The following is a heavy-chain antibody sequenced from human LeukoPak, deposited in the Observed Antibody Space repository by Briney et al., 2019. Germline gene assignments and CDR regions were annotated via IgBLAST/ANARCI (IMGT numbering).Heavy chain of an antibody. Sequence: AGGSLRLSCAASGFTFSSYAMSWVRQAPGKGLEWVSAISGSCGSTYYADSVKGRFTIPRDNSKNTLYLQMNSLRAEDTAVYYCAKPYCSSTSCYVKGEAFDIWGQGTMVTVSS. CDR3: AKPYCSSTSCYVKGEAFDI. J-gene: IGHJ3*02. V-gene: IGHV3-23*01. CDR1: GFTFSSYA. CDR2: ISGSCGST. D-gene: IGHD2-2*01.